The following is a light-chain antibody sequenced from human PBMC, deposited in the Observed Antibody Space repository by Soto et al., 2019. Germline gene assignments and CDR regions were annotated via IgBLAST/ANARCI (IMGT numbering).Light chain of an antibody. CDR1: NSNIGINA. V-gene: IGLV1-47*02. CDR2: SDS. J-gene: IGLJ3*02. CDR3: AAWDDGRSGPV. Sequence: QSVLTQPPSASGTPGQRGTISCSGSNSNIGINAVYWYQQHPVAAPTFLIYSDSQRPSGVPDRCSAAKSGTSATLAISGRRYEDEADYYCAAWDDGRSGPVFGGGTQLTVL.